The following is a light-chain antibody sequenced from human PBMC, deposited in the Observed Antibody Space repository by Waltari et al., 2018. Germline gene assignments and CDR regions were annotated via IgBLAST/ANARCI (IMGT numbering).Light chain of an antibody. Sequence: QSALTQPASVSGSPGQSITISCTGTSSDVGPSNYVSWYQQYPSKAPKLIIYDVSYRPSGVSSRFSGSKSGNTASLTISGLQAEDEADYYCNSYTTISTWVFGGGTKLTVL. CDR3: NSYTTISTWV. CDR2: DVS. J-gene: IGLJ3*02. CDR1: SSDVGPSNY. V-gene: IGLV2-14*03.